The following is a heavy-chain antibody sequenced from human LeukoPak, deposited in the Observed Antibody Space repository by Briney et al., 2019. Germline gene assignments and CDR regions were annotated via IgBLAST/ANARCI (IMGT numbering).Heavy chain of an antibody. CDR3: ATGRGVEMATTNFDY. CDR1: GGTFSSYA. CDR2: IIPILGIA. Sequence: GASVKVSCKASGGTFSSYAISWVRQAPGQGLEWMGRIIPILGIANYAQKFQGRVTITADKSTSAAYMELSSLRSEDTAVYYCATGRGVEMATTNFDYWGQGTLVTVSS. J-gene: IGHJ4*02. D-gene: IGHD5-24*01. V-gene: IGHV1-69*04.